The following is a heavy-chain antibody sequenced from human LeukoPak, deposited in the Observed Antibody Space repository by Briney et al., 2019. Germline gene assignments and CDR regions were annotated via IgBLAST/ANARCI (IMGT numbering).Heavy chain of an antibody. CDR2: IYHSGST. D-gene: IGHD3-22*01. Sequence: PSETLSLTCAVSGGSISSGGYSWSWIRQPPGKGLEWIGYIYHSGSTYYNPSLKSRVTISVDTSKNQFSLKLSSVTAADTAVYYCARAMYYYDSSGYRRGDFDYWGQGTLVTVSS. CDR3: ARAMYYYDSSGYRRGDFDY. J-gene: IGHJ4*02. V-gene: IGHV4-30-2*01. CDR1: GGSISSGGYS.